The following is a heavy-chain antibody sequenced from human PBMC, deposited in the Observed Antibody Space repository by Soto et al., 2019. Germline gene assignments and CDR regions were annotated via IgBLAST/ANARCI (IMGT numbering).Heavy chain of an antibody. Sequence: PSETLSLTCTVSGGSISSGGYYWSWIRQHPGKGLEWIGYIYYSGSTYYNPSLKSRVTISVDTSKNQFSLKLSSVTAADTAVYYCARMNGSGSYYYYGMDVWGQGTTVTVSS. CDR3: ARMNGSGSYYYYGMDV. V-gene: IGHV4-31*03. D-gene: IGHD3-10*01. CDR2: IYYSGST. J-gene: IGHJ6*02. CDR1: GGSISSGGYY.